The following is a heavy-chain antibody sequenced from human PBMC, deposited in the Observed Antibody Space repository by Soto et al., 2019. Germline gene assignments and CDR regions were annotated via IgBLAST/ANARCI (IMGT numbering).Heavy chain of an antibody. V-gene: IGHV5-51*01. CDR1: GYSFISYW. D-gene: IGHD4-17*01. J-gene: IGHJ5*02. Sequence: GESLKISCKGSGYSFISYWIAWVRQMPGKGLEWMGIIYPGDSETRYSPSFQGQVTISADKSITTAYLQWSSLKASDTAVYFCAKETHDYGGYDHWGQGTLVTVSS. CDR3: AKETHDYGGYDH. CDR2: IYPGDSET.